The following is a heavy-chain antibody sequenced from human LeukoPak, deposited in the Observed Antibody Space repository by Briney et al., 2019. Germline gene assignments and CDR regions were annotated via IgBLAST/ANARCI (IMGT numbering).Heavy chain of an antibody. CDR2: ISGTGVGT. D-gene: IGHD1-20*01. Sequence: PGGSLRLSCAASGFTFRNSAMSWVRQAPGKGLEWVSTISGTGVGTFYADSVKGRLTISRDNPKNTLYLQMNSLRAEDTAVYYCAKNNWNDMLFVDYWGQGTLVTVSS. V-gene: IGHV3-23*01. CDR3: AKNNWNDMLFVDY. CDR1: GFTFRNSA. J-gene: IGHJ4*02.